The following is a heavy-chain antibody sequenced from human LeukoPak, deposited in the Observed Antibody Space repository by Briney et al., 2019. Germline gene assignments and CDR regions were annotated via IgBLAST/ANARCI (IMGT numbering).Heavy chain of an antibody. CDR2: ISAYNGNT. D-gene: IGHD6-19*01. V-gene: IGHV1-18*01. Sequence: GASVKVSCKASGYTFTSYGISWVRQAPGQGLEWMGWISAYNGNTNYAQKLQGRVTMTTDTSMSTAYMELRSLRSDGTAVYYCARVMEAVAGPNFDYWGQGTLVTVSS. CDR1: GYTFTSYG. CDR3: ARVMEAVAGPNFDY. J-gene: IGHJ4*02.